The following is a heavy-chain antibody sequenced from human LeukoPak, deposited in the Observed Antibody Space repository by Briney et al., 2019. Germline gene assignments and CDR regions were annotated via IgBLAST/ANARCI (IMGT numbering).Heavy chain of an antibody. V-gene: IGHV3-21*01. CDR1: GFTFSSYG. J-gene: IGHJ5*02. D-gene: IGHD4-17*01. Sequence: GGSLRLSCAASGFTFSSYGMSWVRQAPGKGLEWVSSISSSSSYIYYADSVKGRFTISRDNAKNSLYLQMNSLRAEDTAVYYCARDSLRKEDWFDPWGQGTLVTVSS. CDR3: ARDSLRKEDWFDP. CDR2: ISSSSSYI.